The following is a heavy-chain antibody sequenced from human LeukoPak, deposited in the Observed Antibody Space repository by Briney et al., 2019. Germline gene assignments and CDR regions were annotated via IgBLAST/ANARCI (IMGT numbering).Heavy chain of an antibody. CDR3: ARKVGYGYGIDI. CDR2: IENGGST. Sequence: GGSLRLSCAASGFTVSRNDMSWVRQAPGKGLQWVSIIENGGSTYYAESVKGRLTISRDNSKSTLYLQMNSLRVEDTAVYYCARKVGYGYGIDIWGQGTMVTVSS. CDR1: GFTVSRND. D-gene: IGHD4-17*01. J-gene: IGHJ3*02. V-gene: IGHV3-53*01.